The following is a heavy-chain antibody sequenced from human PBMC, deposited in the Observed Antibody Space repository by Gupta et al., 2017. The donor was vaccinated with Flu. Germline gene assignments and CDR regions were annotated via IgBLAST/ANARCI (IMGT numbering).Heavy chain of an antibody. Sequence: VYLVQSGAEVKKPGASVKVSCNASGYTFNAYPMHWVRQAPGQGLEWVGWIDPKSGDTKYREKFRGRVTMTRDTSLSAVYMELSRLTSDDTAVYFCARGWVSGWYPYFLDWWGRGTLVSVAS. J-gene: IGHJ4*02. CDR2: IDPKSGDT. CDR3: ARGWVSGWYPYFLDW. D-gene: IGHD6-19*01. CDR1: GYTFNAYP. V-gene: IGHV1-2*02.